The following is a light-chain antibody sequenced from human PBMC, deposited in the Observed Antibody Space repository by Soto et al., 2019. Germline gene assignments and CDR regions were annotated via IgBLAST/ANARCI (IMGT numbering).Light chain of an antibody. V-gene: IGLV4-69*01. CDR1: SGHSSYG. CDR2: LNSDGSH. J-gene: IGLJ7*01. CDR3: QTWATGIWV. Sequence: QPVLTQSPSASASLGASVKLTCTLSSGHSSYGIAWHQQQAEKGPRFLLKLNSDGSHSKGDGVPDRFSGSSSGAERYLTISSLQSDDEADYYCQTWATGIWVFGGGTQLTVL.